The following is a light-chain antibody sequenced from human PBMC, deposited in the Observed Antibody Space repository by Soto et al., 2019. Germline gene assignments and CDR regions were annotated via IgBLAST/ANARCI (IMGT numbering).Light chain of an antibody. V-gene: IGKV3D-20*02. CDR2: GAT. J-gene: IGKJ5*01. Sequence: EIVLTQSPGTLSLSPGEEATLSCRASQSVDSNYLAWYQQKAGQTPRLIIYGATGRADGIPHRFSGSGFGTDFTLTISKVEPEDFAVYYCQQRSNWPPITFGQGTRLEIK. CDR3: QQRSNWPPIT. CDR1: QSVDSNY.